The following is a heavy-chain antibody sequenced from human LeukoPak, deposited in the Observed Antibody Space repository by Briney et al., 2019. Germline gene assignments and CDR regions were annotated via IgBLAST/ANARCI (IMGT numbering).Heavy chain of an antibody. CDR3: AMGGYQLPGGYYYYYYMDV. J-gene: IGHJ6*03. V-gene: IGHV3-11*01. CDR2: ISSSGSTI. Sequence: PGGSLRLSCAASGFTFSDYYMSWICQAPGKGLEWVSYISSSGSTIYYADSVKGRFTISRDNAKNSLYLQMNSLRAEDTAVYYCAMGGYQLPGGYYYYYYMDVWGKGTTVTVSS. D-gene: IGHD2-2*01. CDR1: GFTFSDYY.